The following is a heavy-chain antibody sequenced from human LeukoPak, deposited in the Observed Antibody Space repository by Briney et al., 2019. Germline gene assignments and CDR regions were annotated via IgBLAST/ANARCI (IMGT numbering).Heavy chain of an antibody. J-gene: IGHJ4*02. CDR3: ARIPSYGDPIDY. Sequence: SETLSLTCAVSGYSISSGYYWGWIRQPPGKGLEWIGSIYHSGSTYYNPSLKSRVTISVDTSKNQFSLKLSSVTAADTAVYYCARIPSYGDPIDYWGQGTRVTVSS. CDR1: GYSISSGYY. D-gene: IGHD4-17*01. CDR2: IYHSGST. V-gene: IGHV4-38-2*01.